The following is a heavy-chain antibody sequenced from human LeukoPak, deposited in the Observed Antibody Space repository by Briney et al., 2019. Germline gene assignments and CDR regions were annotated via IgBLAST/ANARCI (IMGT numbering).Heavy chain of an antibody. V-gene: IGHV4-34*01. CDR2: IDHSGST. CDR3: ARGRRKNTMIVVVIRYYYYMDV. D-gene: IGHD3-22*01. Sequence: SETLSLTCAVYGGSFSGYYWSWIRQPPGKGLEWIGEIDHSGSTNYNPSLKSRVTIPVDTSKNQFSLKLTSVTAADTAVYYCARGRRKNTMIVVVIRYYYYMDVWGKGTTVTVSS. J-gene: IGHJ6*03. CDR1: GGSFSGYY.